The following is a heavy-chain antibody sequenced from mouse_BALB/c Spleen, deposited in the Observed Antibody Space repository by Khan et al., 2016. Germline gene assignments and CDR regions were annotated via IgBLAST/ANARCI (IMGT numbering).Heavy chain of an antibody. D-gene: IGHD1-1*01. CDR1: GIAFSSSE. CDR3: ARHNPYGSNYPFAY. CDR2: ISSGGGNP. V-gene: IGHV5-12-1*01. J-gene: IGHJ3*01. Sequence: EVELVESGGGLVKPGGSLKLSCAASGIAFSSSEMSWVRQIPGKRLEWVAYISSGGGNPYYPDTVKGRFTISRANAKNTLYLQMSSLKYEDTATYYCARHNPYGSNYPFAYWGQGTLVTVSA.